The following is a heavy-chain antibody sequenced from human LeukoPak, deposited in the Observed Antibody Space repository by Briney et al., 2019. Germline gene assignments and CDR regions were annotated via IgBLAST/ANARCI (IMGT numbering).Heavy chain of an antibody. CDR3: AKVAMIVVVIIPDAFDI. D-gene: IGHD3-22*01. Sequence: GGSLRLSCAASGFTFSSYAMTWVRQAPGKGLEWVSGISGSGGSTYYGDSVKGRFTIARDNSKNPLYLQMNSLRAEDTAVYYCAKVAMIVVVIIPDAFDIWGQGTMVTVSS. CDR1: GFTFSSYA. J-gene: IGHJ3*02. V-gene: IGHV3-23*01. CDR2: ISGSGGST.